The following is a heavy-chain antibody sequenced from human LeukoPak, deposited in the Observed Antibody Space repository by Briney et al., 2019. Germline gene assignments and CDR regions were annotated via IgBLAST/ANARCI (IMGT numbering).Heavy chain of an antibody. J-gene: IGHJ3*02. Sequence: GGSLRLSCTTTGFTFSDFAMTWVRQAPGKGLEWVSAISGSGGSTYYADSVKGRFTISRDNSKNTLYLQMNSLRAEDTAVYYCAKVDGKAVAHAFDIWGHGTMVTVSS. CDR2: ISGSGGST. CDR1: GFTFSDFA. V-gene: IGHV3-23*01. D-gene: IGHD6-19*01. CDR3: AKVDGKAVAHAFDI.